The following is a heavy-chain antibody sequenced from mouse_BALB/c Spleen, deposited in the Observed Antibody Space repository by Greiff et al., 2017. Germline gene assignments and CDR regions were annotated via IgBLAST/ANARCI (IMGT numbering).Heavy chain of an antibody. Sequence: DVKLQESGPGLVKPSQSLSLTCTVTGYSITSDYAWNWIRQFPGNKLEWMGYISYSGSTSYNPSLKSRISITRDTSKNQFFLQLNSVTTEDTATYYCARRGSSYNWYFDVWGAGTTVTVSS. CDR2: ISYSGST. V-gene: IGHV3-2*02. CDR3: ARRGSSYNWYFDV. CDR1: GYSITSDYA. J-gene: IGHJ1*01. D-gene: IGHD1-1*01.